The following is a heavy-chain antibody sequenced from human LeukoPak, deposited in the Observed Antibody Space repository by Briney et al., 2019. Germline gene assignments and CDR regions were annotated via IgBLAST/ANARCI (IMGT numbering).Heavy chain of an antibody. D-gene: IGHD3-22*01. CDR2: IIPIFGTA. CDR3: ARGPEEESRYYYDSSGYYPSDY. CDR1: GGTFSSYA. J-gene: IGHJ4*02. Sequence: SVKVSCKASGGTFSSYAISWVRQAPGQGLEWMGGIIPIFGTASYAQKFQGRVTITADESTSTAYMELSSLRSEDTAVYYCARGPEEESRYYYDSSGYYPSDYWGQGTLVTVSS. V-gene: IGHV1-69*13.